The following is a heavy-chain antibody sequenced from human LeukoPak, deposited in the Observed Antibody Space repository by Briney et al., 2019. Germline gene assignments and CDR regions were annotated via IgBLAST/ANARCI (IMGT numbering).Heavy chain of an antibody. J-gene: IGHJ4*02. D-gene: IGHD6-13*01. CDR1: GFPFSSYA. V-gene: IGHV3-7*03. CDR3: ARSIPYGTTWYGRSDY. Sequence: GGSLRLSCAASGFPFSSYAMNWVRQAPGKGLEWVANIKPDGTTKFYVDSVKGRFTISRDNALNSLYLQMNSLRAEDTAIYYCARSIPYGTTWYGRSDYWGQGTLVTVSS. CDR2: IKPDGTTK.